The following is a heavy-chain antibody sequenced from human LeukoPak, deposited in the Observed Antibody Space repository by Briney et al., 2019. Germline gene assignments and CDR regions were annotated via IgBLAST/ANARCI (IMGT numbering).Heavy chain of an antibody. V-gene: IGHV1-46*01. Sequence: ASVKVSCKASGYTFTTYYMHWVRQAPGQGLEWMGIINPSDGSISYAQKFQGRVTVTRDTSTSTVYMELRSLRSEDTAVYYCATAPTMMGYYFDYWGQGTLVTVSS. J-gene: IGHJ4*02. D-gene: IGHD3-22*01. CDR1: GYTFTTYY. CDR2: INPSDGSI. CDR3: ATAPTMMGYYFDY.